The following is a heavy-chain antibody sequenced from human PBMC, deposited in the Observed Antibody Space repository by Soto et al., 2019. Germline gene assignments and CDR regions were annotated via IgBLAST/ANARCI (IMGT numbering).Heavy chain of an antibody. Sequence: SETLSLTCTVSGGSVSSGSYYWSWIRQPPGKGLEWIGYIYYSGSTNYNPSLKSRVTISVDTSKNQFSLKLSSVTAADTAVYYCARGPYYDFWSGYYWEYYGMDVWGQGTTVTVSS. CDR2: IYYSGST. CDR1: GGSVSSGSYY. CDR3: ARGPYYDFWSGYYWEYYGMDV. V-gene: IGHV4-61*01. D-gene: IGHD3-3*01. J-gene: IGHJ6*02.